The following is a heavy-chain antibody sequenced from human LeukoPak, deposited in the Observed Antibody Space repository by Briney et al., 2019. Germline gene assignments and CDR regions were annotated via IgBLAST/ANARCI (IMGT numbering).Heavy chain of an antibody. CDR2: INHSGST. J-gene: IGHJ1*01. D-gene: IGHD2-2*02. V-gene: IGHV4-34*01. CDR3: ARGSAAILRYFQH. CDR1: GGSFSGYY. Sequence: LETLSLTCAVYGGSFSGYYWSWIRQPPGKGLEWIGEINHSGSTNYNPSLKSRVTISVDTSKNQFSLKLSSVTAADTAVYYCARGSAAILRYFQHWGQGTLVTVSS.